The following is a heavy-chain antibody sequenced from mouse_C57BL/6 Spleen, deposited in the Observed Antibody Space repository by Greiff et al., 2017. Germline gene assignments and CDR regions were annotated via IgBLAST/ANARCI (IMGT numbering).Heavy chain of an antibody. D-gene: IGHD1-1*01. CDR1: GFTFSDYG. Sequence: EVQLVEPGGGLVKPGGSLKLSCAASGFTFSDYGMHWVRQAPEKGLEWVAYISSGSSTIYYADTVKGRFTISRDNAKNTLFLQMTSLRSEDTAMYYCAITFITTVGATDFDVWGTGTTVTVSS. J-gene: IGHJ1*03. CDR2: ISSGSSTI. CDR3: AITFITTVGATDFDV. V-gene: IGHV5-17*01.